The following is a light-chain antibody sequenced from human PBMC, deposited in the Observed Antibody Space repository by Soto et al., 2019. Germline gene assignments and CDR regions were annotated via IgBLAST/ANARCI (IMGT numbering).Light chain of an antibody. CDR1: QGISSY. J-gene: IGKJ4*01. CDR3: QHFNSYSFT. Sequence: RSQTPHSVSPASRLTVTITSRASQGISSYLNWYQQKPGKAPKLLIYAASSLQSGVPSRFSGSGSGTDFTLTISSLQPEDFATYYCQHFNSYSFTFGGGTKVDIK. V-gene: IGKV1-8*01. CDR2: AAS.